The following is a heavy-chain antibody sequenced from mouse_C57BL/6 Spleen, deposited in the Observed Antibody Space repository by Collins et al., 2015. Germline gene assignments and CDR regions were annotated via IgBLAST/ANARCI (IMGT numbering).Heavy chain of an antibody. D-gene: IGHD1-1*02. V-gene: IGHV10-1*01. CDR2: IRSKSNNYAT. CDR3: VKHGNYAMDY. J-gene: IGHJ4*01. CDR1: GFSFNTYA. Sequence: EVQLVESGGGLVQPKGSLKLSCAASGFSFNTYAMNWVRQAPGKGLEWVARIRSKSNNYATYYADSVKDRFTISRDDSEGMLYLQMNNLKTEDTAMYYCVKHGNYAMDYWGQGTSVTVSS.